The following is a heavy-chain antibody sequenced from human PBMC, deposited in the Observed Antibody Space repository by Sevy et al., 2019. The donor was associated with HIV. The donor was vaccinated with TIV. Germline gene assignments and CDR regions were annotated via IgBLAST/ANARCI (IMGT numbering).Heavy chain of an antibody. V-gene: IGHV4-31*03. D-gene: IGHD3-10*01. CDR2: IYYSGTT. Sequence: SETLSLTCIVSGGSISSGDYYWSWIRQHPGKGLEWIGYIYYSGTTYYNPSLKSRSTISVDTSKNQFSLRLSSVTAADAAEYYGAGARHYGSGSWYFDLWGRGTLVTVSS. J-gene: IGHJ2*01. CDR3: AGARHYGSGSWYFDL. CDR1: GGSISSGDYY.